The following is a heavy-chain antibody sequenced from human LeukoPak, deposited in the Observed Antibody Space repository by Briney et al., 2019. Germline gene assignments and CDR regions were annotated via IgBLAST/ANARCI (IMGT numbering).Heavy chain of an antibody. J-gene: IGHJ3*02. V-gene: IGHV1-2*02. Sequence: ASVKVSCKASGYTFTGYYMHWVRQGPGPGLEWMGWININSAGTNYSQKFQGRVTMTRDTSISTVYMVLSRLRSDDTAVYYCARLRTTVTTIKYACDIWGQGTMVTVSS. CDR1: GYTFTGYY. CDR2: ININSAGT. CDR3: ARLRTTVTTIKYACDI. D-gene: IGHD4-17*01.